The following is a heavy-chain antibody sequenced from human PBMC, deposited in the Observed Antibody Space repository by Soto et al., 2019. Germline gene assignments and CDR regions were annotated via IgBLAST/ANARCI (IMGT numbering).Heavy chain of an antibody. CDR1: GGSFSGSSYY. Sequence: SETLSLTCTVSGGSFSGSSYYWGWIRQPPGKGLEWIGSVSYSGNTYYNPSLKSRVTLSVGTSKNQFSLKLSSVTAADMAMYYCARHPSYYYGMDVWGQGTTVTV. J-gene: IGHJ6*02. V-gene: IGHV4-39*01. CDR2: VSYSGNT. CDR3: ARHPSYYYGMDV.